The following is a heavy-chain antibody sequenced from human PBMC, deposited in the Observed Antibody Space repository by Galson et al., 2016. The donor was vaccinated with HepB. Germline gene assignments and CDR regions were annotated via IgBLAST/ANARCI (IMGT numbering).Heavy chain of an antibody. CDR1: GYTFTRYY. CDR2: INPSGGST. Sequence: SVKVSCKASGYTFTRYYIHWVRQAPGQGLEWMGVINPSGGSTKDTQKFQGRVTMTRDTSTTTVYMELSSLRSEETAVYFCARGGYYDSSGSLRYWGQGTLVTVSS. CDR3: ARGGYYDSSGSLRY. D-gene: IGHD3-22*01. V-gene: IGHV1-46*01. J-gene: IGHJ4*02.